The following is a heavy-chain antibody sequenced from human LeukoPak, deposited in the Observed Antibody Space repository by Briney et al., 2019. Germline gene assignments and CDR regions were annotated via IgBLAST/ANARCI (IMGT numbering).Heavy chain of an antibody. CDR2: ISSSGSTI. J-gene: IGHJ4*02. D-gene: IGHD3-22*01. V-gene: IGHV3-11*01. CDR3: ARKGRAYYDSSGNDY. CDR1: GFTFSDYY. Sequence: PGVSLRLSCAASGFTFSDYYMSWIRHAPGKGLEGGSYISSSGSTIYYADSVKGRFTISRDNAKNSLYLQMNSLRAEDTAVYYCARKGRAYYDSSGNDYWGQGTLVTVSS.